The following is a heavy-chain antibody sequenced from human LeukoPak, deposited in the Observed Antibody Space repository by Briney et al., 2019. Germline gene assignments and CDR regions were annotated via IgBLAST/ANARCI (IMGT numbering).Heavy chain of an antibody. V-gene: IGHV3-48*03. CDR3: ASDYYDRSQY. CDR1: GFTFSSYG. J-gene: IGHJ4*02. Sequence: PGGSLRLSCAASGFTFSSYGMNWVRQAPGKGLEWVSYISSTGSTIYYADSVKGRFTISRDNAKNSLYLQMNSLRAEDTAVYYCASDYYDRSQYWGQGTLVTVSS. CDR2: ISSTGSTI. D-gene: IGHD3-22*01.